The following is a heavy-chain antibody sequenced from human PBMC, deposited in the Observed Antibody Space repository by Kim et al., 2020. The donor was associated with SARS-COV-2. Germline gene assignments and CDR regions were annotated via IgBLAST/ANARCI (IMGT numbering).Heavy chain of an antibody. CDR3: ARERRPRYSGDKKTTLRFLEWLLYRHLFCLYY. Sequence: ASVKVSCKASGYTFTGYYMHWVRQAPGQGLEWMGWINPNSGGTNYAQKFQGRVTMTRDTSISTAYMELSRLRSDDTAVYYCARERRPRYSGDKKTTLRFLEWLLYRHLFCLYYWGQGTLVTVSS. V-gene: IGHV1-2*02. J-gene: IGHJ4*02. CDR1: GYTFTGYY. CDR2: INPNSGGT. D-gene: IGHD3-3*01.